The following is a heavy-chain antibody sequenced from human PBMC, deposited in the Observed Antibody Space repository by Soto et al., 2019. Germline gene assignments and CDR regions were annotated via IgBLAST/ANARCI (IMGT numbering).Heavy chain of an antibody. CDR1: GYNFTAHG. J-gene: IGHJ4*02. CDR2: ISTYSGNI. Sequence: QGHLVQSGPELKKPGASVKVSCKASGYNFTAHGINWVRQAPGQGLEWMGWISTYSGNIRLTQKDHSGKFQGRLMMTADTSTDTAYMELTSLQSDDTAIYYCATDRIYCSSTSCSALALWGPGTLVTVSS. V-gene: IGHV1-18*01. CDR3: ATDRIYCSSTSCSALAL. D-gene: IGHD2-2*01.